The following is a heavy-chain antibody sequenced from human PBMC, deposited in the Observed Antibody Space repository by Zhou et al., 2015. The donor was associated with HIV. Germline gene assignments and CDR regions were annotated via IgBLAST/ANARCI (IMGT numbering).Heavy chain of an antibody. V-gene: IGHV1-69*12. CDR3: AQVDTAMVPYYGMDV. CDR2: IIPIFGTA. Sequence: QVQLVQSGAEVKKPGSSVKVSCKASGGTFSSYAISWVRQAPGQGLEWMGGIIPIFGTANYAQKFQGRVTITADESTSTAYMELSSLRSEDTAVYYCAQVDTAMVPYYGMDVWGPRGPRVHRLL. J-gene: IGHJ6*01. D-gene: IGHD5-18*01. CDR1: GGTFSSYA.